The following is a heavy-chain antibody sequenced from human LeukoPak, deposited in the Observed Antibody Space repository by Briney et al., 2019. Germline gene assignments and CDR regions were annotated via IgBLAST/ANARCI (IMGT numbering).Heavy chain of an antibody. CDR3: ARGTWFDY. J-gene: IGHJ4*02. CDR1: GGSISSYY. CDR2: INHSGST. V-gene: IGHV4-34*01. Sequence: SETLSLTCTVSGGSISSYYWSWIRQPPGKGLEWIGEINHSGSTNYNPSLKSRVTISVDTSKNQFSLKLSSVTAADTAVYYCARGTWFDYWGQGTLVTVSS.